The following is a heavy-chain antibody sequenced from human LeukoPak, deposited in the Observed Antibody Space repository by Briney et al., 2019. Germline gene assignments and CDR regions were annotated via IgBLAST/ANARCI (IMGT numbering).Heavy chain of an antibody. CDR1: GGSISSSSYY. CDR3: ARENCGGDCNLEYNYGMDV. Sequence: PSETLSLTCTVSGGSISSSSYYWGWIRQPPGKGLEWIGSIYYSGSTYYNPSLKSRVTISVDTSKNQFSLKLSSVTAADTAVYYCARENCGGDCNLEYNYGMDVWGQGTTVSVSS. D-gene: IGHD2-21*02. V-gene: IGHV4-39*02. J-gene: IGHJ6*02. CDR2: IYYSGST.